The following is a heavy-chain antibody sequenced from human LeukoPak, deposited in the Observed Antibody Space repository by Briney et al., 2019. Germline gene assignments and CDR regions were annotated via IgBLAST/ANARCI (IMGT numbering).Heavy chain of an antibody. D-gene: IGHD3-3*01. CDR1: GGSISSSSYY. Sequence: PSETLSLTCTVSGGSISSSSYYWGWIRQPPGKGLEWIGSIYYSGSTNYNPSLKSRFTISVDTTKNTFSRKLSSVTAPDTAVYYSARVKIKGGITIFKEYHYIDVWGKGTTVTVSS. CDR3: ARVKIKGGITIFKEYHYIDV. V-gene: IGHV4-39*07. CDR2: IYYSGST. J-gene: IGHJ6*03.